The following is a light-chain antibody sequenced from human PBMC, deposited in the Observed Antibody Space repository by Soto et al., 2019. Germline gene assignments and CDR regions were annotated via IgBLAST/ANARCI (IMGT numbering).Light chain of an antibody. CDR1: QSVNSN. CDR3: QQYNDWPLT. Sequence: EKVMTQSPAALSVSPGERATLSCRASQSVNSNLAWYQQKPGQAPRLLLYGASTRATGIPARFSGSASGTEFTLTISSLQSEDSAVYYCQQYNDWPLTFG. V-gene: IGKV3-15*01. CDR2: GAS. J-gene: IGKJ4*01.